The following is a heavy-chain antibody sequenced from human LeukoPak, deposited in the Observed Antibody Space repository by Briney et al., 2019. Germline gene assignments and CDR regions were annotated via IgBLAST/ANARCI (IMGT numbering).Heavy chain of an antibody. Sequence: GGSLRLSCAASGFTFNSYWMSWVRQAPGKGLEWVAVISYDGSNKYYADSVKGRFTISRDNSKNTLYLQMNSLRAEDTAVYYCARDPQGSGSYYPYFDYWGQGTLVTVSS. V-gene: IGHV3-30-3*01. CDR1: GFTFNSYW. CDR2: ISYDGSNK. D-gene: IGHD3-10*01. J-gene: IGHJ4*02. CDR3: ARDPQGSGSYYPYFDY.